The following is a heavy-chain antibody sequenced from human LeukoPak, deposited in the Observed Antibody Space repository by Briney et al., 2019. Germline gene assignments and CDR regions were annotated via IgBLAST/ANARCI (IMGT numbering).Heavy chain of an antibody. CDR2: IYTSGST. J-gene: IGHJ4*02. CDR3: ARETLGGHIDY. CDR1: GGSISSGSYY. D-gene: IGHD6-25*01. V-gene: IGHV4-61*02. Sequence: SETLSLTCTVSGGSISSGSYYWSWIRQPAGKGLEWIGRIYTSGSTNYNPSLKSRVTISVNTSKNQFSLKLSSVTAADTAVYYCARETLGGHIDYWGQGTLVTASS.